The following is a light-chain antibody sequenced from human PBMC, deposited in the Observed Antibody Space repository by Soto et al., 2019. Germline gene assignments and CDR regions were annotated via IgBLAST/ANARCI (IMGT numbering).Light chain of an antibody. J-gene: IGKJ2*01. CDR2: AAS. V-gene: IGKV1-39*01. CDR3: QPSYTTPYT. Sequence: DLQKTKSPSSLSAAVGDRVTITCRASQSISSYLNWYQQKPGKAPKLLIYAASSLQSGVPSRFSGSGSGTDFTLTISSLQPEDFATYYCQPSYTTPYTFGQGTKLEIK. CDR1: QSISSY.